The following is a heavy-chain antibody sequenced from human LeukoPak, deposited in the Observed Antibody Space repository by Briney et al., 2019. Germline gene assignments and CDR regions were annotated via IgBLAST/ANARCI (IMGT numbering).Heavy chain of an antibody. CDR1: GGSISSSSYY. J-gene: IGHJ4*02. CDR2: IYYSGST. D-gene: IGHD3-10*01. V-gene: IGHV4-39*01. Sequence: SETLSLTCTVSGGSISSSSYYWGWIRQPPGKGLEWIGSIYYSGSTYYNPSLKSRVTISVDTSKNQFSLKLSSVTAADTAVYYCARREIKPFEHYGSGFDYWGQGTLVTVSS. CDR3: ARREIKPFEHYGSGFDY.